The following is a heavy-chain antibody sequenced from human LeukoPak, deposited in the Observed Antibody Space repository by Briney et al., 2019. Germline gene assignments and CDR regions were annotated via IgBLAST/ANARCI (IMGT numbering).Heavy chain of an antibody. V-gene: IGHV1-8*03. Sequence: ASVKVSCKASGYTFTSYDINWVRQATGQGLEWVGWMNPNSGNTGYAQKFQGRVTITRNTSISTAYMELSSLRSDDTAVYYCARVIEVVEAHHYYYYMDVWGKGTTVTVSS. CDR3: ARVIEVVEAHHYYYYMDV. CDR2: MNPNSGNT. CDR1: GYTFTSYD. J-gene: IGHJ6*03. D-gene: IGHD2-15*01.